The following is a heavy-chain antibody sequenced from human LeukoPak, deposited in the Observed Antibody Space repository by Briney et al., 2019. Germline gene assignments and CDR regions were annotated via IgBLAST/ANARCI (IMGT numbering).Heavy chain of an antibody. V-gene: IGHV3-33*01. CDR3: ARGRAVADPFSLGY. D-gene: IGHD6-19*01. J-gene: IGHJ4*02. Sequence: SGGSLRLSCAASGFTFSSYGMHWVRQAPGKGLEWVAVIWYDENNKDYADSVKGRFTISRDNSKNTLYLQMNSLRAEDTAVYYCARGRAVADPFSLGYWGQGTLVTVSS. CDR2: IWYDENNK. CDR1: GFTFSSYG.